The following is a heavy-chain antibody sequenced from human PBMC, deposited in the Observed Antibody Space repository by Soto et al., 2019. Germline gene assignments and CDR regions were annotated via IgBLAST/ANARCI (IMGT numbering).Heavy chain of an antibody. CDR2: IDYSGNT. CDR1: GGSISTSFYY. CDR3: ARHLKGSKWYYFDY. D-gene: IGHD2-8*01. J-gene: IGHJ4*02. V-gene: IGHV4-39*01. Sequence: QLQLQESGPGLVKPSETLSLTCTVSGGSISTSFYYWGWIRQPPGKGLEWIGSIDYSGNTYINPSLQSRFAISIDTSKNEFSLRVNSVTAADTAVYYCARHLKGSKWYYFDYWGQGTLVPVSS.